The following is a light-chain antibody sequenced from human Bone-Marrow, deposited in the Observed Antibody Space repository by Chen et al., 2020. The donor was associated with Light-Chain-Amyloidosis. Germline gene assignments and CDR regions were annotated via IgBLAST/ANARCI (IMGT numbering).Light chain of an antibody. J-gene: IGLJ3*02. Sequence: SYFLAQPSSVPLPSGQAAPIACGGNNLGATSVHWYQQTPGQAPLLVVYDDSVRPSGIPERLSGSNAGNTAILTIRRVEAGDEADYYCQVWDRSSDRPVFGGGTKLTVL. V-gene: IGLV3-21*02. CDR3: QVWDRSSDRPV. CDR1: NLGATS. CDR2: DDS.